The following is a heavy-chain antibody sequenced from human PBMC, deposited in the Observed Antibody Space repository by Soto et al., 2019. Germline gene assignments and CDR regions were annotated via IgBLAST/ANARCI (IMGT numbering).Heavy chain of an antibody. Sequence: QVQLVESGGGVVQPGRSLRLSCAASGFTFSSYGMHWVRQAPGKGLEWVAVIWYDGSNKYYADSVKGRFTISRDNSKNTLYRQMNRRRAEDTAVDYWGRATFGGGSCYHRDYFEYWGQGTLVTVSS. D-gene: IGHD2-15*01. J-gene: IGHJ4*02. CDR2: IWYDGSNK. CDR1: GFTFSSYG. V-gene: IGHV3-33*01. CDR3: GRATFGGGSCYHRDYFEY.